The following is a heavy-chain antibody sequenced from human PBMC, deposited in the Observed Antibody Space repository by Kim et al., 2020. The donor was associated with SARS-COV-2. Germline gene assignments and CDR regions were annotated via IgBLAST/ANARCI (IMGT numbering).Heavy chain of an antibody. CDR1: GGSFSDYY. Sequence: SETLSLTCAVDGGSFSDYYWNWIRQPPGKGLEWIGEINHSGSNTYNPSLKSRVTISVDTSKNQFSLEVNSVTAADTAVYYCARSRSGITMVREGILRKPFYGLDVWAHGTMVTVSS. D-gene: IGHD3-10*01. CDR2: INHSGSN. V-gene: IGHV4-34*01. J-gene: IGHJ6*02. CDR3: ARSRSGITMVREGILRKPFYGLDV.